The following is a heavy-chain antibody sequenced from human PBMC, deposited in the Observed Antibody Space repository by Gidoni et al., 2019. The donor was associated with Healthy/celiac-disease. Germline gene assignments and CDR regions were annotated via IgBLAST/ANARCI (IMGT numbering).Heavy chain of an antibody. CDR1: GYSFTSYW. CDR2: VYHGDSDT. V-gene: IGHV5-51*01. Sequence: DVQLVQSGAEVSKPGESLTISCKGSGYSFTSYWIGLVLHMTGKGMEWMWIVYHGDSDTRYSPSFKGQVTISADKSISTAYLQWSSLKASDTAMYYCARLLVLEAHFDYWGQGTLVTVSS. CDR3: ARLLVLEAHFDY. D-gene: IGHD2-8*02. J-gene: IGHJ4*02.